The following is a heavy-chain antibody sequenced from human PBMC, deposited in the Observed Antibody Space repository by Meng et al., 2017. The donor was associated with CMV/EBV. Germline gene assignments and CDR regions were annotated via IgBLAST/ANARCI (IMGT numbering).Heavy chain of an antibody. Sequence: GSLRLSCTVSGGSISSSSYYWGWIRQPPGKGLEWIGSIYYSGSTYYNPSLKSRVTISVDTSKNQFSLKLSSVTAADTAVYYCARRSVVVPAAPWTYYDFWSGYYTEGYYYYGMDVWGQGTTVTVSS. CDR3: ARRSVVVPAAPWTYYDFWSGYYTEGYYYYGMDV. CDR2: IYYSGST. J-gene: IGHJ6*02. V-gene: IGHV4-39*07. D-gene: IGHD3-3*01. CDR1: GGSISSSSYY.